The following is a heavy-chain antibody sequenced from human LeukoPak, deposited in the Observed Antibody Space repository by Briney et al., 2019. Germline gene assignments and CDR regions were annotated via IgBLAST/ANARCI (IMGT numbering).Heavy chain of an antibody. CDR3: AREGLTGGWFDP. D-gene: IGHD1-14*01. CDR1: GGSISSYY. J-gene: IGHJ5*02. V-gene: IGHV4-59*01. Sequence: PSETLSLTCTVSGGSISSYYWSWIRQPPGKGLEWIGYIYYGGSTNYNPSLKSRVTISVDTSKNQFSLKLSSVTAADTAVYYCAREGLTGGWFDPWGQGTLVTVSS. CDR2: IYYGGST.